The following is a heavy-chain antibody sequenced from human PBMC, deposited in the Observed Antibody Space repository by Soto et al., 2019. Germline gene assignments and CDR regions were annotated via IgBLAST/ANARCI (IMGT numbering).Heavy chain of an antibody. Sequence: GGSLRLSCAASGFAFSSYAMSWVRQAPGKGLEWVSAFSGSGSSTYYADSVKGRFTISRDNSKNTLYLQMNSLRAEDTAVYFCAKPGDSSGNPSRRYFDYWGQGTLVTVSS. D-gene: IGHD3-22*01. J-gene: IGHJ4*02. CDR2: FSGSGSST. CDR1: GFAFSSYA. V-gene: IGHV3-23*01. CDR3: AKPGDSSGNPSRRYFDY.